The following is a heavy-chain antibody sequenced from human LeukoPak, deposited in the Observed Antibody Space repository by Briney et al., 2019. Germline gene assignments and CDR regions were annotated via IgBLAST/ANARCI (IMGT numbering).Heavy chain of an antibody. Sequence: GGSLRLSCAASGFTFSSYAMSWVRQAPGKGLEWVANIKYDGSEKYYVDSVKGRFTISRDNVKNSLYLQMNSLRAEDTAVYYCARGVVTGVDAFNIWGQGTLVIVSS. D-gene: IGHD4-23*01. J-gene: IGHJ3*02. CDR2: IKYDGSEK. V-gene: IGHV3-7*01. CDR1: GFTFSSYA. CDR3: ARGVVTGVDAFNI.